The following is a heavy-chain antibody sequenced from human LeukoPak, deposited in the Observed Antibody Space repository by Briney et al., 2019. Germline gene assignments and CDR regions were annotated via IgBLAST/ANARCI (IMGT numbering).Heavy chain of an antibody. V-gene: IGHV4-59*08. CDR2: IHYSGST. D-gene: IGHD3-16*01. CDR3: ARRAINSVMFDY. CDR1: GYSISTYY. Sequence: KPSETLSLTCTVSGYSISTYYMSWIRQPPGKGLEWIWYIHYSGSTNYNPSLRNRVTLQVDTSKNQFSLNVSSATAADTAVYFCARRAINSVMFDYWGQGTLVTVSS. J-gene: IGHJ4*02.